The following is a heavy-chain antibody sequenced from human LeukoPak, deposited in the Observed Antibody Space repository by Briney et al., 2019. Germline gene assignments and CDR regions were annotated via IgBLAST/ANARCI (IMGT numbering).Heavy chain of an antibody. CDR1: GFTFSSYS. J-gene: IGHJ4*02. Sequence: GGSLRLSCGASGFTFSSYSMNWVRQAPGKGLEWVSSISSSSSYIYYADSVKGRFTISRDNAKNSLYLQMNSLRAEDTAVYYCARVSDILTGYVNRFDYWGQGTLVTVSS. D-gene: IGHD3-9*01. CDR2: ISSSSSYI. CDR3: ARVSDILTGYVNRFDY. V-gene: IGHV3-21*01.